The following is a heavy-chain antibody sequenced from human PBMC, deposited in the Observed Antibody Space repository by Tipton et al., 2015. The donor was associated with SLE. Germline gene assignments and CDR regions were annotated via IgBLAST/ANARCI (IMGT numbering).Heavy chain of an antibody. CDR1: GGSFSGYY. Sequence: TLSLTCAVYGGSFSGYYWSWIRQPPGKGLEWIGSIYYSGSTYYTPSLKSRVSISVDTSKNQFSLRLNSVTAADTAVFYCARHGWQQLDRDGFDFWGQGTLVTVSS. CDR2: IYYSGST. CDR3: ARHGWQQLDRDGFDF. D-gene: IGHD6-13*01. V-gene: IGHV4-34*01. J-gene: IGHJ4*02.